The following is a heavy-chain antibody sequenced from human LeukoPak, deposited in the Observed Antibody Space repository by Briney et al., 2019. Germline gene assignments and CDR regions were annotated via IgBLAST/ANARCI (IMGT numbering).Heavy chain of an antibody. D-gene: IGHD3-9*01. V-gene: IGHV4-39*07. CDR3: ARDYDVLTAYPPTQLFDP. CDR2: ISYSGST. CDR1: GDSSSSSNYC. Sequence: SETLSLTCTVSGDSSSSSNYCWGWIRQPPGKGLEWIGSISYSGSTYYNPSLKSRITISADTSKNQFSLKLSSVTAADTAVYYCARDYDVLTAYPPTQLFDPWGQGTLVTVSS. J-gene: IGHJ5*02.